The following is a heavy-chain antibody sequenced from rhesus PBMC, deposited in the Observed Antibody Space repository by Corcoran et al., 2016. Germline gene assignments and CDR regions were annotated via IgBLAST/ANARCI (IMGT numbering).Heavy chain of an antibody. CDR1: GFPLGRSA. D-gene: IGHD4-23*01. Sequence: QVQLVQSGAEVKKPGASVKGSCKASGFPLGRSALSWARQGPGPGLEWRGVIIPLVGIPTYAEKFQGRVTITADTSTSTAYMELSSLRSEDTAVYYCAMGYSNYYSGLDSWGQGVVVTVSS. CDR2: IIPLVGIP. CDR3: AMGYSNYYSGLDS. J-gene: IGHJ6*01. V-gene: IGHV1-198*02.